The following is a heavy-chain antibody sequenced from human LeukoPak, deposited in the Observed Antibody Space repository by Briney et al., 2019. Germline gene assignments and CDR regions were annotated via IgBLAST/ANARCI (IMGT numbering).Heavy chain of an antibody. Sequence: SETLSLTCTVSGGPISSYYWSWIRQPPGKGLEWIGYIYYSGSTNYNPSLKSRVTISVDTSKNQFSLKLSSVTAADTAVYYCARDRNGWDSFDYWGQGTLVTVSS. V-gene: IGHV4-59*01. D-gene: IGHD6-19*01. CDR2: IYYSGST. CDR1: GGPISSYY. J-gene: IGHJ4*02. CDR3: ARDRNGWDSFDY.